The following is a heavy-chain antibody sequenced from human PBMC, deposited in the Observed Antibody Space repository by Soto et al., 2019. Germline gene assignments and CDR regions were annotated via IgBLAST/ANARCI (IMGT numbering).Heavy chain of an antibody. Sequence: SVKVSCKASGGTFTRYAISWVRQAPGQGLEWMGGIIPIFGKANYAQKFQGRVTITADESTSTAYMELSSLRSEDTAVYYCARDDYDSSGYYNWFDPWGQGTLVTVSS. CDR1: GGTFTRYA. D-gene: IGHD3-22*01. CDR3: ARDDYDSSGYYNWFDP. V-gene: IGHV1-69*13. CDR2: IIPIFGKA. J-gene: IGHJ5*02.